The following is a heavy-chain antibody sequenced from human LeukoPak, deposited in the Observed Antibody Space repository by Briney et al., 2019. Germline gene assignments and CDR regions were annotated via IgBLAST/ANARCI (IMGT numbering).Heavy chain of an antibody. V-gene: IGHV6-1*01. CDR3: ARGYCSSTSCYGSAFNI. J-gene: IGHJ3*02. CDR2: TYYRSKWYN. Sequence: SQTLSLTCAISGDSVSSNSAAWNWIRQSPSRGLEWLGRTYYRSKWYNDYAASVKSRITINPDTSKNQFSLQVNSVIPEDTAVYYCARGYCSSTSCYGSAFNIWGQGTMVTVSS. D-gene: IGHD2-2*01. CDR1: GDSVSSNSAA.